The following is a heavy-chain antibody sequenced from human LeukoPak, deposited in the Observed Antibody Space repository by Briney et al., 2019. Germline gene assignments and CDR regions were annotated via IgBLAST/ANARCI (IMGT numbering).Heavy chain of an antibody. J-gene: IGHJ4*02. CDR3: ARLAPRIVGAWVDY. CDR1: GYSFTNYW. CDR2: VYPGDSDT. V-gene: IGHV5-51*01. Sequence: GESLKISCKVSGYSFTNYWIGWLLQMPGKGLEWMGSVYPGDSDTRYSPSFQGQVTISGDKSIGTAYLQWSSLKASDTAMYYCARLAPRIVGAWVDYWGQGTLVTVSS. D-gene: IGHD1-26*01.